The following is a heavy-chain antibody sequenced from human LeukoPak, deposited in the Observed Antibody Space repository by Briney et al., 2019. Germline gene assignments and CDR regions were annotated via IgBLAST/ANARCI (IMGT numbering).Heavy chain of an antibody. CDR2: IYHSGST. V-gene: IGHV4-4*02. D-gene: IGHD6-13*01. Sequence: SGTLSLTCAVSGGSISSSNWWSWDRQPPGKGLEWIGEIYHSGSTNYNPSLKSRVTISVDKSKNQFSLKLSSVTAADTAVYYCARGIAAAGMYNWFDPWGQGTLVTVSS. J-gene: IGHJ5*02. CDR3: ARGIAAAGMYNWFDP. CDR1: GGSISSSNW.